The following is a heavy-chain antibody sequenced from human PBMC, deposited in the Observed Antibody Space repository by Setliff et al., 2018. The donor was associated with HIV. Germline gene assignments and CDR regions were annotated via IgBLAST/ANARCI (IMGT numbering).Heavy chain of an antibody. J-gene: IGHJ6*04. V-gene: IGHV4-4*07. CDR2: MYHTGMS. Sequence: SETLSLTCTVSGGSISSHYWTWVRQPAGKGLEWIGRMYHTGMSNYNPSLKSRVTMSVSPSKNQFSLKLTSVTAADTAVYYCARGSYYYYNMDVWGKGTTVTVSS. CDR3: ARGSYYYYNMDV. CDR1: GGSISSHY.